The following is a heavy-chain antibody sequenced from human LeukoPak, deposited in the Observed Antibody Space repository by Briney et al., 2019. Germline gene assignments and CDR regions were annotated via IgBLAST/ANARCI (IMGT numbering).Heavy chain of an antibody. CDR2: VYYSGST. CDR1: GGSISTTNYY. J-gene: IGHJ4*02. D-gene: IGHD6-6*01. CDR3: ARDVGARLSGF. Sequence: SETLSLTCTVSGGSISTTNYYWGWIRQSPGKGLEWFGCVYYSGSTYYNPSLKSRVTISVDTSQNQFSLQLTSVTAADTAVYYCARDVGARLSGFWGQGTLVTVSS. V-gene: IGHV4-39*07.